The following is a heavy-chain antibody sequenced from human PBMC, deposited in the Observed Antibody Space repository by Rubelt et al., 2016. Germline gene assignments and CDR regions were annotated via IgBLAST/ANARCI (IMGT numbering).Heavy chain of an antibody. CDR1: AGSFSGYY. Sequence: QVQLQQWGAGLLKPSETLSLTCAVYAGSFSGYYWSWIRQPPGKGLEWIGEINHSGNTDYNPSLKSRVTISVDTSKNQFSLRRSSVTAADTAVYYCARMAGNYYGMDVWGQGTTVTVSS. D-gene: IGHD5-24*01. V-gene: IGHV4-34*01. J-gene: IGHJ6*02. CDR2: INHSGNT. CDR3: ARMAGNYYGMDV.